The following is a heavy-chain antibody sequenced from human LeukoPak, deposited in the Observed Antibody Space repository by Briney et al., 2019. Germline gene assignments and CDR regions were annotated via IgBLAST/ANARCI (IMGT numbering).Heavy chain of an antibody. D-gene: IGHD6-19*01. CDR3: ARVRIGVAGNTFDM. J-gene: IGHJ3*02. Sequence: ASVKVSCKASGYTFTGYYMHWVRQAPGQGLEWMGQINPNSGGTNYVQKFQGRVTMTRDTFFTTAYMELSGLRSDDTAVYYCARVRIGVAGNTFDMWGQGTMVTVS. CDR2: INPNSGGT. V-gene: IGHV1-2*06. CDR1: GYTFTGYY.